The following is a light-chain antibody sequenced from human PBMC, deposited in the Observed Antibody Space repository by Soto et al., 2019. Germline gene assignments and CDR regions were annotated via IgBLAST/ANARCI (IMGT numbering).Light chain of an antibody. J-gene: IGKJ4*01. CDR1: QSVTSSY. Sequence: EIVLTQSPGTLSLSPGERATLSCRASQSVTSSYLAWYQQKPGQAPRLLIYCASRRATGIPDRFSGSGSGTDFTLTISRLEPEDFAVYYCQQYGNSPLTFGGGTKVEIK. CDR3: QQYGNSPLT. CDR2: CAS. V-gene: IGKV3-20*01.